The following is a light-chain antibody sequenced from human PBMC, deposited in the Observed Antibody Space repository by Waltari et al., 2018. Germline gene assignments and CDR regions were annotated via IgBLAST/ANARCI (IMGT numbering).Light chain of an antibody. V-gene: IGKV3-11*01. CDR1: ENVSNY. CDR2: DTS. CDR3: QQGVILPLT. Sequence: EIVLTQSPVTLSLAAGERATLSCRASENVSNYLAWYQQKPAQSPTLLIYDTSKRATGIPGRCSGSGYGTDFTLTINNLEAEDFALDYCQQGVILPLTFGGETKLEIK. J-gene: IGKJ4*01.